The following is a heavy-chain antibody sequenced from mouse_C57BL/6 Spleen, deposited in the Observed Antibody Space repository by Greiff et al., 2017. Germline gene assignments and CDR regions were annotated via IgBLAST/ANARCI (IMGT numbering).Heavy chain of an antibody. CDR3: ARAVVALDWYFDV. CDR2: INPNNGGT. V-gene: IGHV1-18*01. J-gene: IGHJ1*03. CDR1: GYTFTDYN. D-gene: IGHD1-1*01. Sequence: EVQLQESGPELVKPGASVKIPCKASGYTFTDYNMDWVKQSHGKSLEWIGDINPNNGGTIYNQKFKGKATLTVDKSSSTAYMELRSLTSEDTAVYYCARAVVALDWYFDVWGTGTTVTVSS.